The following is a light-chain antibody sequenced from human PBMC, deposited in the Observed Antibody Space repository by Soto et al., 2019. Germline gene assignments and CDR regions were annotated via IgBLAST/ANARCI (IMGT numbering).Light chain of an antibody. Sequence: EIVLTQSPATLSLSPGERATLSCRASQSVSSYLAWYQQKPGQAPRLLIYDASSRATGIPARFSGSGSGTDFPPTISHLGPENFAVYYCPQGSKGGGGEYTFGQGTKLEIK. J-gene: IGKJ2*01. CDR3: PQGSKGGGGEYT. V-gene: IGKV3-11*01. CDR2: DAS. CDR1: QSVSSY.